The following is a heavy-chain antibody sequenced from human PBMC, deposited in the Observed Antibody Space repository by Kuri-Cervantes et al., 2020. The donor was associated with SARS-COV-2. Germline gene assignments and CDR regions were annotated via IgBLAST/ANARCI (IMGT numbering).Heavy chain of an antibody. D-gene: IGHD3-3*01. Sequence: ASVKVSCKASGYTFTSYGISWVRQAPGQGLEWMGWISAYNGNTNYAQKLQGRVTMTTDTSTSTAYMELRSLRSDDTAVYYCAGDGYDFWSGSFFDIWGQGTMVTVSS. CDR1: GYTFTSYG. J-gene: IGHJ3*02. V-gene: IGHV1-18*01. CDR3: AGDGYDFWSGSFFDI. CDR2: ISAYNGNT.